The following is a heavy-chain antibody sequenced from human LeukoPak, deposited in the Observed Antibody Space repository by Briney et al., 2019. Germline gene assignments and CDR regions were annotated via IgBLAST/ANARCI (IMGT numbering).Heavy chain of an antibody. J-gene: IGHJ4*02. CDR2: INPNSGGT. V-gene: IGHV1-2*06. CDR3: ASLSSGWPGGVDY. CDR1: GYTFTGYY. Sequence: ASVKVSCKASGYTFTGYYMHWVRQAPGQGLEWMGRINPNSGGTNYAQKLQGRVTMTRDTSISTAYMELSRLRSDDTAVYYCASLSSGWPGGVDYWGQGTLVTVSS. D-gene: IGHD6-19*01.